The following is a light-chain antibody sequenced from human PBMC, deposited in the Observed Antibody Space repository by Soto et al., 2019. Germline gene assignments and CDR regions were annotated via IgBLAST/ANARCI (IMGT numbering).Light chain of an antibody. J-gene: IGKJ2*01. CDR3: QQYNNWPPYT. CDR2: GAS. V-gene: IGKV3-15*01. Sequence: EVVMTQSPATLSASPGERVILSCGASQNIGSNLAWYQQRPVQAPRLLMYGASTRATETPARFSGSGSATDFTLTISSLQSEDFAVYYCQQYNNWPPYTFGQGTKVDIK. CDR1: QNIGSN.